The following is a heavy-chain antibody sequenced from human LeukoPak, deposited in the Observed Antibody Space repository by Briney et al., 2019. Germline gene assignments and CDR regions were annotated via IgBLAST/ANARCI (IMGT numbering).Heavy chain of an antibody. Sequence: SQTLSLTCTVSGDSISSGAYYWSWVRQFPGQGLEWIGYIYNSGRTFYNPSLKSRVTLSVDTSKNQLSLKLTSMTDADTAVYYCAKEVEWELPSFNYFDYWGQGTLVTVSS. CDR3: AKEVEWELPSFNYFDY. CDR1: GDSISSGAYY. J-gene: IGHJ4*02. V-gene: IGHV4-31*03. D-gene: IGHD1-26*01. CDR2: IYNSGRT.